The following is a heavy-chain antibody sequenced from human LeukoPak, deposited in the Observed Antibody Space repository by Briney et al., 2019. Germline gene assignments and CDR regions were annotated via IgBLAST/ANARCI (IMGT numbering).Heavy chain of an antibody. J-gene: IGHJ4*02. V-gene: IGHV4-30-2*01. CDR1: GGSISSGGYS. CDR2: VSHSGST. D-gene: IGHD3-16*01. CDR3: ARLMTY. Sequence: SETLSLTCAVSGGSISSGGYSWSWIRQPPGKGLEWIGNVSHSGSTNYNPSLKSRVTISVDTSKNQFSLKLSSVTAADTAVYYCARLMTYWGQGTLVTVSS.